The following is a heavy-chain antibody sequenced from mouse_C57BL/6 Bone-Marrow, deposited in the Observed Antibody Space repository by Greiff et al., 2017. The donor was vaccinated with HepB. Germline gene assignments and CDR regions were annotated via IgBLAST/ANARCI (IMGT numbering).Heavy chain of an antibody. CDR2: ISSSGST. CDR1: GYSITNGNHW. D-gene: IGHD1-1*01. Sequence: VQLQQSGPALVKPSQTVSLTCTVTGYSITNGNHWWNWIRQVSGSKLEWIGYISSSGSTDSNPSLKSRISITRDTSKNQLFLQLNSVTTEDIATYYCARGYGSQPRGYFDVWGTGTTVTVSS. CDR3: ARGYGSQPRGYFDV. V-gene: IGHV3-4*01. J-gene: IGHJ1*03.